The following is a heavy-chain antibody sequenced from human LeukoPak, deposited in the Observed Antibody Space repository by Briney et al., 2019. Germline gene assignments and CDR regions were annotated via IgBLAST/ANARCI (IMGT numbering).Heavy chain of an antibody. CDR1: GFTFSSYE. V-gene: IGHV3-48*03. Sequence: GWSLRLSCAASGFTFSSYEMNWVRQAPGKGLEWVSYISSSGSSIYYADSVKGRFTISRDNAKNSLYLQMNSLRAEDTAVYYCARASDPWLQLTWGQGTLVTVSS. CDR3: ARASDPWLQLT. D-gene: IGHD5-24*01. J-gene: IGHJ5*02. CDR2: ISSSGSSI.